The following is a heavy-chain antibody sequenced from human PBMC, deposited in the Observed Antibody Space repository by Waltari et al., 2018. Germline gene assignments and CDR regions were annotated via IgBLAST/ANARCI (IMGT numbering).Heavy chain of an antibody. Sequence: VQLVESGGGVVQPGTSLNLSCVVSGFLFSVFNMLWVLQAPGKWREGVTCMSYDESSTTYVDAVWGRFAISRDNSKHILVLQMHNLRTADTAVYYCGKILLEGVTPNMGSWGQGTLVTVSS. J-gene: IGHJ5*02. CDR2: MSYDESST. CDR1: GFLFSVFN. CDR3: GKILLEGVTPNMGS. D-gene: IGHD2-21*02. V-gene: IGHV3-30*09.